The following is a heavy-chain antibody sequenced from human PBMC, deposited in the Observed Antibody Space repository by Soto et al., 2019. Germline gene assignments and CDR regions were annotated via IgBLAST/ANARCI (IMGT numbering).Heavy chain of an antibody. CDR2: IKSDGSRT. D-gene: IGHD5-18*01. J-gene: IGHJ4*02. CDR3: ARGDGDRYDGHGYLGRH. V-gene: IGHV3-74*01. CDR1: GFTFSRYW. Sequence: EVQLVESGGGLVQPGESLTLSCAASGFTFSRYWMHWVLQAPGKGLVWVSRIKSDGSRTYYADSVKGRLTISRDNAKNTLYLQMNSLRVEDTAVYFCARGDGDRYDGHGYLGRHWGQGTLVTVSS.